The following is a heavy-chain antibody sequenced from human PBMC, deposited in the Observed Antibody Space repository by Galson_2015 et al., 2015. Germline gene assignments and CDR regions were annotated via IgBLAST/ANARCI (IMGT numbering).Heavy chain of an antibody. CDR2: ISARDGGT. CDR3: ARGFADYFDY. CDR1: GFTFSSYA. V-gene: IGHV3-23*01. Sequence: SLRISCEASGFTFSSYAMSWVRQAPGTGLEWVSVISARDGGTYYADSVKGRFTISRDHFKNMLYVQMNKLRAEDTAVYYCARGFADYFDYWGQGTLVTVSS. J-gene: IGHJ4*02. D-gene: IGHD2-21*01.